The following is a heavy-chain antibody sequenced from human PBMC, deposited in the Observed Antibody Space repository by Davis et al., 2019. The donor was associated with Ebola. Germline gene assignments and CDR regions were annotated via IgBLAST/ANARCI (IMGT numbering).Heavy chain of an antibody. CDR3: ARDLGAAAGTGGDY. D-gene: IGHD6-13*01. Sequence: SVKVSCKASGGTFSSYAISWVRQAPGQGLEWMGGIIPIFGTANYAQTFQGRVTITADKSTSTAYMELSSLRSEDTAVYYCARDLGAAAGTGGDYWGQGTLVTVSS. J-gene: IGHJ4*02. V-gene: IGHV1-69*06. CDR1: GGTFSSYA. CDR2: IIPIFGTA.